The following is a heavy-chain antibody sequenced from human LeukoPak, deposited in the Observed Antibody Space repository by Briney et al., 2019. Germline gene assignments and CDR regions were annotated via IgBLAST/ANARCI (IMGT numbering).Heavy chain of an antibody. J-gene: IGHJ6*03. D-gene: IGHD3-3*01. CDR1: GYTFTSYV. V-gene: IGHV1-8*01. CDR3: ARGGERYYDFWSGYYNAYYYYMDV. CDR2: MNPNSGNT. Sequence: ASVKVSCKASGYTFTSYVINWVRQATGQGLEWMGWMNPNSGNTGYAQKFQGGVTMTRNTSISTAYMELSSLRSEDTAVYYCARGGERYYDFWSGYYNAYYYYMDVWGKGTTVTVSS.